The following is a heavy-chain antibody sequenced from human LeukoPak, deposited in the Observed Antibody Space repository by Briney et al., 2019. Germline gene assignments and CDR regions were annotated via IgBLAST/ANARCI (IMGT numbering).Heavy chain of an antibody. V-gene: IGHV1-18*01. CDR2: ISAHNGNT. J-gene: IGHJ1*01. D-gene: IGHD4-11*01. CDR3: ARDKAVTTELTQYFHH. Sequence: ASVKVSCKASGYTFTTYGISWVRQAPGQGPEWMGWISAHNGNTNYAQKLQGRVTMTTDTSTSTAYMELRSLTSDDTAVYYCARDKAVTTELTQYFHHWGQGTLVTVSS. CDR1: GYTFTTYG.